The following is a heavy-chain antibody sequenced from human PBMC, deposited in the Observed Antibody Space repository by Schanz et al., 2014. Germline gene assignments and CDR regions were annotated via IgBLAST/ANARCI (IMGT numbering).Heavy chain of an antibody. D-gene: IGHD6-25*01. V-gene: IGHV3-48*04. CDR3: AKVRYSSGWRGDYFDE. CDR2: VSRSTPDI. CDR1: GFTFRGYA. Sequence: EVQLLESGGGLVQPGGSLRLSCAASGFTFRGYAMSWVRQAPGRGLEWVSYVSRSTPDIYYADSVKGRFTMSRDNTKNSLFLQLNSLRADDTAVYYCAKVRYSSGWRGDYFDEWGQGTLVTVSS. J-gene: IGHJ4*02.